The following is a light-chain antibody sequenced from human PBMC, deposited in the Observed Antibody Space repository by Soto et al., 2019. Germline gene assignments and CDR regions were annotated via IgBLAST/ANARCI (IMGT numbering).Light chain of an antibody. CDR2: GAS. V-gene: IGKV3-15*01. CDR3: QQYTNWPPT. J-gene: IGKJ5*01. CDR1: QSVSSN. Sequence: EIVTSQSPATLSVSPGERATLTCRASQSVSSNLAWYQQKPGQAPRLLIYGASTRATGIPARFSGSGSGTEFTLTISSLQSEDLAVYYCQQYTNWPPTFGQGTRLEIK.